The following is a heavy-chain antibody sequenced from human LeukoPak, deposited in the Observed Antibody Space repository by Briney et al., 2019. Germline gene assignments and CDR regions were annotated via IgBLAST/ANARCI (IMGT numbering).Heavy chain of an antibody. Sequence: ASVKVSCKASGGTFSSYTISWVRQAPGQGLEWMGRIIPILGIANYAQKFQGRVTITADKSTSTAYMELSSLSSEDTAVYYCARGRSYDSSGYPLDYWGQGTLVTVSS. CDR3: ARGRSYDSSGYPLDY. CDR2: IIPILGIA. CDR1: GGTFSSYT. D-gene: IGHD3-22*01. J-gene: IGHJ4*02. V-gene: IGHV1-69*02.